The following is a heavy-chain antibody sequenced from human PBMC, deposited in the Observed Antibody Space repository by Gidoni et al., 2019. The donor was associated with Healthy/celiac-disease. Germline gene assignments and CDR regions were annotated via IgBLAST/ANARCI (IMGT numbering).Heavy chain of an antibody. CDR3: AKDIEGGWEYYYGMDV. CDR2: ISWNSGSI. Sequence: EVQLVESGGGLVQPGRSLRLSCAASGFTFDDYAMHWVRQAPGKGLEWVSGISWNSGSIGYADSVKGRFTISRDNAKNSLYLQMNSLRAEDTALYYCAKDIEGGWEYYYGMDVWGQGTTVTVSS. J-gene: IGHJ6*02. CDR1: GFTFDDYA. V-gene: IGHV3-9*01. D-gene: IGHD1-26*01.